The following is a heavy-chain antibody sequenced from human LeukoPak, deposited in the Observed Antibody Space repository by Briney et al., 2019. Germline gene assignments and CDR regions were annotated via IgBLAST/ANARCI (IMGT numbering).Heavy chain of an antibody. CDR2: ISGSGDST. J-gene: IGHJ5*02. D-gene: IGHD3-22*01. Sequence: GGSLRLSCAASGFTFSSYAMSWVRQAPGKGLEWVSTISGSGDSTFYADSVKGRFTISRDNSKNTLYLQMNSLRAEDTAVYYCAKDQNTMIEVLRSPLNWFDPWGQGTLVTVSS. V-gene: IGHV3-23*01. CDR3: AKDQNTMIEVLRSPLNWFDP. CDR1: GFTFSSYA.